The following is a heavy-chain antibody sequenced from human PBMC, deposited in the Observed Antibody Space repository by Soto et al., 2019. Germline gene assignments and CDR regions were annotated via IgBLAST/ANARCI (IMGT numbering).Heavy chain of an antibody. V-gene: IGHV3-30*03. CDR2: ISYDGSNK. J-gene: IGHJ4*02. D-gene: IGHD1-1*01. Sequence: PGGSLRLSCAASGFTFSSYGMHWVRQAPGKGLEWVAVISYDGSNKYYADSVKGRFTISRDNAKNTLYLQMNSLRAEDTAVYYCARERPALEPYPNRLDDWGQGTRVTVSS. CDR1: GFTFSSYG. CDR3: ARERPALEPYPNRLDD.